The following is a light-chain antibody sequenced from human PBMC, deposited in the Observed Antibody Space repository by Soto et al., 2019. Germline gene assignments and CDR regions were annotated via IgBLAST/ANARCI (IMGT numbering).Light chain of an antibody. CDR3: QQYDTLPRA. CDR2: DAS. V-gene: IGKV1-33*01. CDR1: QDISNY. J-gene: IGKJ3*01. Sequence: DIQMTQSPSSLSASVGDRVTITCQASQDISNYLNWYQQKPGKAPKLLIYDASNLETGVPSRFSGSGSGTDFTFTICSLQPEDIATYYCQQYDTLPRAFGPGTKVDIK.